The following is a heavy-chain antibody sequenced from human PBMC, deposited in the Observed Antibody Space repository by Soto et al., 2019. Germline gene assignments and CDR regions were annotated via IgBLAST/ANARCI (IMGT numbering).Heavy chain of an antibody. V-gene: IGHV1-2*04. J-gene: IGHJ5*02. D-gene: IGHD5-18*01. CDR1: GYTFTGYY. Sequence: GASVKVSCKASGYTFTGYYMHWVRQAPGQGLEWMGWINPNSGGTNYAQKFQGWVTMTRETSISTAYMELSRLRSDDTAVYYCARGRGYSYSRFDPWGQGTLVPVSP. CDR3: ARGRGYSYSRFDP. CDR2: INPNSGGT.